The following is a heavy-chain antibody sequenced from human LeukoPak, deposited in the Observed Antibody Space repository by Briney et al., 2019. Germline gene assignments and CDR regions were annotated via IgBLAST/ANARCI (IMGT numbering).Heavy chain of an antibody. CDR1: GGSISSYY. Sequence: SETLSLTCSVSGGSISSYYWSWIRQPPGKGLEWIGYIYYSGSTNYNPSLKSRVTISVDTSKNQFSLKLSSVTAADTAVYYCAKTKYGYSYGYVFDYWGQGTLVTVSS. V-gene: IGHV4-59*01. D-gene: IGHD5-18*01. CDR3: AKTKYGYSYGYVFDY. J-gene: IGHJ4*02. CDR2: IYYSGST.